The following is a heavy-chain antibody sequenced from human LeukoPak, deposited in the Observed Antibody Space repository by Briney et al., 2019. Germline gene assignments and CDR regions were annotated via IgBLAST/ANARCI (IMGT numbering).Heavy chain of an antibody. J-gene: IGHJ5*02. D-gene: IGHD1-1*01. CDR2: IYHSGST. V-gene: IGHV4-38-2*02. CDR3: ARARGTTNWFDP. Sequence: PSETLSLTCTVSGYSISSGYYWGWIRQPPGKGLEWIGSIYHSGSTYYNPSLKSRVTISVDTSKNQFSLKLSSVTAADTAVYYCARARGTTNWFDPWGQGTLVTVSS. CDR1: GYSISSGYY.